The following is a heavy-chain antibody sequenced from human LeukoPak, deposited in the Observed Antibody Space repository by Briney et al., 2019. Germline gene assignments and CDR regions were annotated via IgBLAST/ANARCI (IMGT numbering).Heavy chain of an antibody. J-gene: IGHJ4*02. CDR2: FYYSGST. Sequence: SETLSLTCTVSGGSITRSNYYWGWIRQPPGKGLEWIGSFYYSGSTNYNPSLKSRVTISVDTSKNQFSLKLSSVTAADTAVYYCVYYYGSGSVEYWGPGTLVAVSS. CDR1: GGSITRSNYY. D-gene: IGHD3-10*01. CDR3: VYYYGSGSVEY. V-gene: IGHV4-39*01.